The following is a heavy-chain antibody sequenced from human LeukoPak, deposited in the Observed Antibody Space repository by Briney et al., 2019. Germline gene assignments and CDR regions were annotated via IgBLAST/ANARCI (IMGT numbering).Heavy chain of an antibody. Sequence: ASVKVSCKASGYTFTGYYVHWVRQAPGQGLEWMGWINPNSGGTNYAQKFQGRVTMTRDTSISTAYMELSRLRSDDTAVYYCAKSYDYVWGSYRYLDYWGQGTLVTVSS. CDR2: INPNSGGT. D-gene: IGHD3-16*02. CDR3: AKSYDYVWGSYRYLDY. CDR1: GYTFTGYY. J-gene: IGHJ4*02. V-gene: IGHV1-2*02.